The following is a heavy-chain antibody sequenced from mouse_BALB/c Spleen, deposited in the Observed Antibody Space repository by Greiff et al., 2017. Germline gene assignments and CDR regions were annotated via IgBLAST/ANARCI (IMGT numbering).Heavy chain of an antibody. CDR2: INPSSGYT. J-gene: IGHJ2*01. CDR1: GYTFTNYT. CDR3: ERTEGFTFDY. Sequence: QVQLQQSGAALARPGASVKMSCKASGYTFTNYTMHWVKQRPGQGLEWIGYINPSSGYTKYNQKFQDKATLTADKSSSTAYMQLSSLTSEDSAVYYCERTEGFTFDYWGQGTTLTVSA. V-gene: IGHV1-4*01.